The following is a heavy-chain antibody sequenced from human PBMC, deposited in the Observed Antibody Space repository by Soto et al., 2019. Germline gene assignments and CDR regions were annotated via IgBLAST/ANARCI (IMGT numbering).Heavy chain of an antibody. Sequence: QVPLVESGGGVVQPGRSLRLSCAASGFTFSSYGMHWVRQAPGKGLEWVAVIWYDGSNKYYADSVKGRFTISRDNSKNTLYLQMNSLRAEETAVYYCARDFKGIAVAGTADWGQGTLVTVSS. D-gene: IGHD6-19*01. CDR3: ARDFKGIAVAGTAD. V-gene: IGHV3-33*01. CDR2: IWYDGSNK. J-gene: IGHJ4*02. CDR1: GFTFSSYG.